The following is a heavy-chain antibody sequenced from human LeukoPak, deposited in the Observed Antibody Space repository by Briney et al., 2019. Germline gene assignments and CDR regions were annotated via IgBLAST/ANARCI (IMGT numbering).Heavy chain of an antibody. CDR2: ISGSGGST. V-gene: IGHV3-23*01. CDR1: GFTFSSCA. CDR3: TTDVIVVVPAAGSASAFDI. J-gene: IGHJ3*02. D-gene: IGHD2-2*01. Sequence: GGSLGLSCAASGFTFSSCAMSWVRQAPGKGLEWVSAISGSGGSTYYADSVKGRFTISRDNSKNTLYLQMNSLRAEDTAVYYCTTDVIVVVPAAGSASAFDIWGQGTMVTVSS.